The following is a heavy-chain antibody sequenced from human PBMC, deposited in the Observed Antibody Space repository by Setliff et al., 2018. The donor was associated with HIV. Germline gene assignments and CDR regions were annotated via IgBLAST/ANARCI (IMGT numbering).Heavy chain of an antibody. D-gene: IGHD5-18*01. CDR1: GYSFNRYW. CDR2: IYPGDSSS. J-gene: IGHJ5*01. CDR3: ARHPIHTYGYGAFDF. V-gene: IGHV5-51*01. Sequence: GESLKISCEGSGYSFNRYWIGWVRQMPGKGLEWMGVIYPGDSSSKYSPSFQGQVTISVDTSISTAYLQWNSLKASDTAIYYCARHPIHTYGYGAFDFWGRGTLVTVSS.